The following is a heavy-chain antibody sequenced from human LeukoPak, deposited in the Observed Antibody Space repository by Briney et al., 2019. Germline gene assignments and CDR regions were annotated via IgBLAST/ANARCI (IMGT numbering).Heavy chain of an antibody. CDR3: ARNTVTPPDY. Sequence: GGSLRLSCAASGFTFSSYAMHWVRQAPGKGLEWVAVISYDGSNKYYADSVKGRFTISRDNSKNTLYLQMNSLRAEDTAVYYCARNTVTPPDYWGQGTLVTVSS. CDR2: ISYDGSNK. J-gene: IGHJ4*02. D-gene: IGHD4-11*01. CDR1: GFTFSSYA. V-gene: IGHV3-30-3*01.